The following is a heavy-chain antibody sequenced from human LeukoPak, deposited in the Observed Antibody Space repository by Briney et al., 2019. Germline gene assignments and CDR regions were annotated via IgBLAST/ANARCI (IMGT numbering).Heavy chain of an antibody. D-gene: IGHD6-13*01. CDR3: ARGAYSSSWTFDY. Sequence: GGSLRLSCAASGFTFSSYSMNWVRQAPGKGLEWVSSISSSSSCIYYADSVKGRFTISRDNAKNSLYLQMNSLRAEDTAVYYCARGAYSSSWTFDYWGQGTLVTVSS. CDR2: ISSSSSCI. V-gene: IGHV3-21*01. J-gene: IGHJ4*02. CDR1: GFTFSSYS.